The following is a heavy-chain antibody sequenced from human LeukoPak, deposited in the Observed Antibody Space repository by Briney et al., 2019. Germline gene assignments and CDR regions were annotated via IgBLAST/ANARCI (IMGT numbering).Heavy chain of an antibody. CDR1: GFTFSTYS. D-gene: IGHD1-26*01. CDR3: VKHARVGTSTAFEV. V-gene: IGHV3-23*01. CDR2: VTGSATTT. J-gene: IGHJ3*01. Sequence: GGSLRLSCAASGFTFSTYSMHCVRQAPGKGLEWVSAVTGSATTTSYADSVKGRFTVSRDNSQSLLSLQMDSLGAEDTAIYYCVKHARVGTSTAFEVWGQGTLVTVSS.